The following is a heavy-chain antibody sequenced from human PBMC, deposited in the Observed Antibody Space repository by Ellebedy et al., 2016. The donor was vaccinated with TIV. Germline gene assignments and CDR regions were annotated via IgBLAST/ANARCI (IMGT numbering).Heavy chain of an antibody. Sequence: GSLRLSXAVYGGSFSGYYWSWIRQPPGKGLEWIGEIDHSGATNCKPSLKSRLTMLVDTSKNQFSLNLNSVTAADTAEYYCARGGGLRAFDIWGQGTVVTVSS. D-gene: IGHD3-16*01. CDR1: GGSFSGYY. CDR3: ARGGGLRAFDI. V-gene: IGHV4-34*01. CDR2: IDHSGAT. J-gene: IGHJ3*02.